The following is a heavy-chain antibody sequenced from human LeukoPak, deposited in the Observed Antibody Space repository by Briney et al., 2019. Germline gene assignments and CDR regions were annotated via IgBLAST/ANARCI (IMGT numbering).Heavy chain of an antibody. J-gene: IGHJ4*02. Sequence: GGSLRLSCAASGFTFSSHSMHWVRQAPGKGLEWVSSISSSSSYIYYADSVKGRFTISRDNAKNSLYLQMNSLRAEDTAVYYCASEKNWNFDYWGQGTLVTVSS. V-gene: IGHV3-21*01. CDR3: ASEKNWNFDY. CDR2: ISSSSSYI. D-gene: IGHD1-1*01. CDR1: GFTFSSHS.